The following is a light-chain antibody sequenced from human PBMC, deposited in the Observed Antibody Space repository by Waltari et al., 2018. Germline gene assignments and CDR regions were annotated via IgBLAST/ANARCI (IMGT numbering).Light chain of an antibody. V-gene: IGKV3-20*01. CDR3: QRDCDSPKYT. CDR1: QSISSIY. J-gene: IGKJ2*01. CDR2: GSA. Sequence: IVLTQSPGTLSLSPGERATLSCRASQSISSIYLAGYQQKPGQAPRLLIYGSASRATGIPERVSGSGSGTDFTLTISRLESEDFAVYYCQRDCDSPKYTFGQATKLEIK.